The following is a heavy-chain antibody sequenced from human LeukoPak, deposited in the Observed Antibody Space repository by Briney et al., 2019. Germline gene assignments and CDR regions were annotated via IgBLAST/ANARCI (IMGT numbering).Heavy chain of an antibody. CDR2: IKQDGSDQ. CDR1: GFTFSSSW. CDR3: ARRLYNYDTSGYWGWFDP. D-gene: IGHD3-22*01. V-gene: IGHV3-7*01. Sequence: GGSLRLSCAASGFTFSSSWMSWVRQAPGKGLEWVANIKQDGSDQYYVDSVKGRFTISRDNAENSVYLQMNSLRVEDTAVYYCARRLYNYDTSGYWGWFDPWGQGTLVTVSS. J-gene: IGHJ5*02.